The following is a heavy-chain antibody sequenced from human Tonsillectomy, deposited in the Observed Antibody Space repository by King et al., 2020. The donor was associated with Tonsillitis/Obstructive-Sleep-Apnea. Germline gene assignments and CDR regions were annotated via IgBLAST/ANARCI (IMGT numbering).Heavy chain of an antibody. CDR2: INSDGSSA. D-gene: IGHD1-26*01. CDR1: GFTFSSYW. J-gene: IGHJ4*02. V-gene: IGHV3-74*03. Sequence: VQLVESGGGLVQPGGSLRLSCAASGFTFSSYWMHWVRQAPGKGLVWVSRINSDGSSATYADSVKGRFTISRDNAKNTLYLRMGSQRAEDTAVYYCARASGSYFDFDYWGQGTLVTVSS. CDR3: ARASGSYFDFDY.